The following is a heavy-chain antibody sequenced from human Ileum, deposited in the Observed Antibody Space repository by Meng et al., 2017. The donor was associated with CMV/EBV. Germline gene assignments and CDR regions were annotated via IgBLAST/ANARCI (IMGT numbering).Heavy chain of an antibody. CDR3: ARGWGVVLVPTAETNWIDP. Sequence: FTGYYLCWVRQAPGQGLEWMGWINPTTGGTNYGQKFQGRVTMTRDTSINTAYMELSSLISDDTAVYYCARGWGVVLVPTAETNWIDPWGQGTLVTVSS. CDR2: INPTTGGT. J-gene: IGHJ5*02. CDR1: FTGYY. V-gene: IGHV1-2*02. D-gene: IGHD2-2*01.